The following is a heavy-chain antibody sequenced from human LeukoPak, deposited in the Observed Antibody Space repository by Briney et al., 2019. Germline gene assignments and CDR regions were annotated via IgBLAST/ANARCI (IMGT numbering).Heavy chain of an antibody. CDR3: TTDLSWDPRGSDF. CDR1: GFTFSNAW. J-gene: IGHJ4*02. D-gene: IGHD2-15*01. Sequence: GGSLRLSCAASGFTFSNAWISWVRQAPGKGLEWVGRIKSKTDGGTTDYAAPMKGRFTISRDDSKNTLFLQINSLKTEDTAVYYCTTDLSWDPRGSDFWGQGTLVTVSS. CDR2: IKSKTDGGTT. V-gene: IGHV3-15*01.